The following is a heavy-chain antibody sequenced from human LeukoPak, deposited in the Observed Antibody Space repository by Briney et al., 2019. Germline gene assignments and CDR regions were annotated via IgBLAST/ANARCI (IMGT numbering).Heavy chain of an antibody. V-gene: IGHV4-34*01. CDR3: ASGYGYCSSTSCGGGRYYYYGMDV. Sequence: SETLSLTCAVYGGSFSGYYWSWIRQPPGKGLEWIGEINHSGSTNYNPSLKSRVTISVDTSKNQFSLKLSSVTAADTAVYYCASGYGYCSSTSCGGGRYYYYGMDVWGQGTTVTVSS. CDR1: GGSFSGYY. J-gene: IGHJ6*02. D-gene: IGHD2-2*03. CDR2: INHSGST.